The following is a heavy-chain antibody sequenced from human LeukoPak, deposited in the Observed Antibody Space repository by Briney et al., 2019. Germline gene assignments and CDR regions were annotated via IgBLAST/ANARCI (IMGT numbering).Heavy chain of an antibody. J-gene: IGHJ3*02. Sequence: GSLRLSCAASGFTFSSYSMNWVRQAPGKGLEWVSGVSGSGRTTYFADSVKGRFTISRDNSKNTVYLQMDSLRAEDTAVYYCAKSQRLWFGGNDAFHIWGQGTMVTVSS. V-gene: IGHV3-23*01. D-gene: IGHD3-10*01. CDR2: VSGSGRTT. CDR1: GFTFSSYS. CDR3: AKSQRLWFGGNDAFHI.